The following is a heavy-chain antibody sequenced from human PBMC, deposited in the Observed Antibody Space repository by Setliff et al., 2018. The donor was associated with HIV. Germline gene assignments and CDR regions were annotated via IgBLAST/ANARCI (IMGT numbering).Heavy chain of an antibody. V-gene: IGHV3-20*04. J-gene: IGHJ4*02. CDR2: INWDGSGP. CDR1: GFTFDTYG. CDR3: ARAWYSSSQIGY. Sequence: GGSLRLSCEASGFTFDTYGMSWVRHDPRKGLEWVSAINWDGSGPRYVESVKGRFTISKDNAKKSLYLQMNSLRAEDTAVYYCARAWYSSSQIGYWGQGTLVTVSS. D-gene: IGHD6-6*01.